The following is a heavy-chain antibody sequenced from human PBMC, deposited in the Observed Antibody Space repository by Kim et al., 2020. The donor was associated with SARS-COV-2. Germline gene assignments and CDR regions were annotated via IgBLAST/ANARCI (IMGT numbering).Heavy chain of an antibody. J-gene: IGHJ3*02. CDR2: MYYSGST. Sequence: SETLSLTCTVSGGSISSYYWNWIRQPPGKGLEWVGYMYYSGSTNYNPSLKGRVTISVATYKNQFSLKLSLVTIAATAIYFCSGARHGHIGFNIWGQVTM. CDR3: SGARHGHIGFNI. CDR1: GGSISSYY. D-gene: IGHD2-8*01. V-gene: IGHV4-59*01.